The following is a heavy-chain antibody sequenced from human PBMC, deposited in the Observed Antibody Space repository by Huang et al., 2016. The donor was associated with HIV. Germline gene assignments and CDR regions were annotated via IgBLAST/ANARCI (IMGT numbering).Heavy chain of an antibody. CDR1: GGTFSKYA. D-gene: IGHD4-17*01. V-gene: IGHV1-69*13. J-gene: IGHJ4*02. CDR3: ARGQLGSYGDYDVLY. CDR2: IIPMFGTP. Sequence: QVQLVQSGAEVKTPGSSVKVSCKASGGTFSKYAISWVRQAPGQGLEWRGGIIPMFGTPNYARKFQGRGTITADDSTSTTYVEVSSLRSEDTALYYCARGQLGSYGDYDVLYWGQGTLVTVSS.